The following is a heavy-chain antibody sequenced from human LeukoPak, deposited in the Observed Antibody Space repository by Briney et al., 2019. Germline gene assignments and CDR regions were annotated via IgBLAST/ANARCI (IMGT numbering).Heavy chain of an antibody. V-gene: IGHV3-15*01. D-gene: IGHD3-9*01. CDR3: TTDLYYDILTGYRYYFDY. CDR1: GFTFSNAW. Sequence: PGGSLRLSCAASGFTFSNAWMSWVRQAPGKGLEWVGRIKSKTDGGTTDYAAPVKGRFTISRDDSKNTLYLQMKSLKTEDTAVYYCTTDLYYDILTGYRYYFDYWGQGTLVTVSS. J-gene: IGHJ4*02. CDR2: IKSKTDGGTT.